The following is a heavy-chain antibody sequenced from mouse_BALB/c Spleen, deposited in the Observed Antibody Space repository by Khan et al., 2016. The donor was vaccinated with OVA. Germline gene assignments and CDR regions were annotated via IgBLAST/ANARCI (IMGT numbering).Heavy chain of an antibody. Sequence: VRMQESGPELEKPGASVKISCKASGYSFTGYNMNWVKQSNGKSLEWIGNIDPYYGGATYNQKFKGKATLTVDKSSSTAYMQLKSLTSEDSEVYYCTRGYGNYVRYYFDYWGQGTTLTVSS. CDR2: IDPYYGGA. J-gene: IGHJ2*01. V-gene: IGHV1-39*01. CDR1: GYSFTGYN. D-gene: IGHD2-10*02. CDR3: TRGYGNYVRYYFDY.